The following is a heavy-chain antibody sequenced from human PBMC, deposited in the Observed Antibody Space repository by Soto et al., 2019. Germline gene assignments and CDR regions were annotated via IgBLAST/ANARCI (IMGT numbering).Heavy chain of an antibody. J-gene: IGHJ3*02. CDR1: GYTFTSYG. CDR3: ASSSSSMAHEALDI. CDR2: ISAYNGNT. V-gene: IGHV1-18*01. D-gene: IGHD6-6*01. Sequence: ASVKVSCKASGYTFTSYGISWVRQAPGQGLEWMGWISAYNGNTNYAQKLQGRVTMTTDTSTSTAYMELRSLRSDDTAVYFCASSSSSMAHEALDIWGQGTMVTVS.